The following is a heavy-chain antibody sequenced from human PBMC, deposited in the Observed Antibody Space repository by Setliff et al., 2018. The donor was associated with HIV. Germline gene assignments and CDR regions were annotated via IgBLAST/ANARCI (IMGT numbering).Heavy chain of an antibody. V-gene: IGHV4-39*07. CDR2: VYNSGIT. CDR1: GGSVSSPSYY. CDR3: ATCRHRPSNWFDP. J-gene: IGHJ5*02. Sequence: TSETLSLTCAVSGGSVSSPSYYWGWIRQPPGKGLEWIGSVYNSGITFKNPSLKSRVSIPVDRSGNQFSLRLTSVTAADTAVYYCATCRHRPSNWFDPWGQGTVVTVSS.